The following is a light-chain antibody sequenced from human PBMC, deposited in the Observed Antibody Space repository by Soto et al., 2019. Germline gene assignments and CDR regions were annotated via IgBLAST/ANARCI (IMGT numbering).Light chain of an antibody. CDR2: AAS. CDR1: QSISSY. J-gene: IGKJ3*01. CDR3: QQSYSGFT. Sequence: DIQMTQSPSSLSASVGDTVTIPCRASQSISSYLNWYQQKPGKAPKLLIYAASSLQSGVPSRFSGSGSGTDFSLTISSLQPEDFATYYCQQSYSGFTFGPGTKVDFK. V-gene: IGKV1-39*01.